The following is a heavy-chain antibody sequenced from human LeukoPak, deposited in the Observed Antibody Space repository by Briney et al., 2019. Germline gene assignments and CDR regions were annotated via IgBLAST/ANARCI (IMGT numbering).Heavy chain of an antibody. J-gene: IGHJ5*02. Sequence: WASVKVSCKASGYTFTSYSITWVRQAPGQGLEWMGWISAYNGNTNYAQKLQGRVTMTTDTSTSTAYMELRSLRSDDTAVYYCARGREELELRLGYNWFDPWGQGTLVTVSS. V-gene: IGHV1-18*01. CDR3: ARGREELELRLGYNWFDP. CDR2: ISAYNGNT. CDR1: GYTFTSYS. D-gene: IGHD1-7*01.